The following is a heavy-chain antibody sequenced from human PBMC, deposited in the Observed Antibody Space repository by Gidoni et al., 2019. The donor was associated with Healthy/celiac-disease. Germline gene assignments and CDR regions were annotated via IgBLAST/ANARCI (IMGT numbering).Heavy chain of an antibody. CDR1: GFSLSTSGVG. J-gene: IGHJ5*02. CDR2: IYWNDDK. CDR3: AHSNPHLYCSSTSCYIRWFDP. D-gene: IGHD2-2*02. V-gene: IGHV2-5*01. Sequence: QITLKESGPTLVKPTQTLTLTCTFSGFSLSTSGVGVGWIRQPPGKALEWLALIYWNDDKRYSPSLKSRLTITKDTSKNQVVLTMTNMDPVDTATYYCAHSNPHLYCSSTSCYIRWFDPWGQGTLVTVSS.